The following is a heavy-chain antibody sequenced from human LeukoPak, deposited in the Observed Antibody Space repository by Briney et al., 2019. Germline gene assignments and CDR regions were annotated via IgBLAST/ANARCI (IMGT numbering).Heavy chain of an antibody. D-gene: IGHD6-13*01. Sequence: GGSLRLSCAASGFALNGYWMTWVRQAPGKGLEWVANIKQDESEKYYVGSVKGRFTISRDNAKNSLFLQMNSLRAEDTAVYYCARGGSPGSGYSPYWGQGTLVTVSS. J-gene: IGHJ4*02. V-gene: IGHV3-7*04. CDR1: GFALNGYW. CDR3: ARGGSPGSGYSPY. CDR2: IKQDESEK.